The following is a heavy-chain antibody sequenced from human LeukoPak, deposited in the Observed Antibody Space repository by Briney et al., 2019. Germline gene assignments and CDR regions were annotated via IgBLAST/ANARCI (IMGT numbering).Heavy chain of an antibody. CDR3: AIISAADFDY. J-gene: IGHJ4*02. V-gene: IGHV1-2*02. CDR2: INPNSGGT. D-gene: IGHD6-13*01. CDR1: GYTFTSYC. Sequence: ASVKVSCKTYGYTFTSYCMHWVRQAPGQGLEWMGWINPNSGGTNYAQKFQGRVTMTRDTSISTAYMELSRLTSDDTAVYYCAIISAADFDYWGQGTLVTVSS.